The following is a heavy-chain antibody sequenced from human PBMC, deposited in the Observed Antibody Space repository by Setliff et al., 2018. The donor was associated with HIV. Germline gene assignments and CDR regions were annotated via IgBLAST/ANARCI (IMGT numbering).Heavy chain of an antibody. J-gene: IGHJ6*03. CDR2: INHSGST. CDR1: GGSFSGFY. Sequence: SETLSLTCAVYGGSFSGFYWSWFRQPPGKGLDWIGEINHSGSTNYSPFLKSRVTISIDTSKKQFSLKLTSVTAADTALYYCARGPPRTSAYSRYYYYYMDVWGKGTTVTVSS. CDR3: ARGPPRTSAYSRYYYYYMDV. D-gene: IGHD6-25*01. V-gene: IGHV4-34*01.